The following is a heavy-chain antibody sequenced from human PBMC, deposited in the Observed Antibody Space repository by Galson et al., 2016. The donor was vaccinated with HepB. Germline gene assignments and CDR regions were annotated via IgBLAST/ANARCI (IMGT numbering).Heavy chain of an antibody. V-gene: IGHV1-69*13. CDR2: ISPIFGTT. J-gene: IGHJ5*02. D-gene: IGHD3-3*01. Sequence: SVKVSCKASGGTFSSYGIVWVRQAPGQGLEWMGGISPIFGTTNYAQKFQGRVTITADESTTTAYMELSSLRSEDTAVYYCARNTTFGVSRGAWFDPWGQGTLVTVSS. CDR1: GGTFSSYG. CDR3: ARNTTFGVSRGAWFDP.